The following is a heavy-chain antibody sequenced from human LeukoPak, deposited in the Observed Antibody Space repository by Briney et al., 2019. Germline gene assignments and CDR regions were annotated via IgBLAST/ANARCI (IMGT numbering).Heavy chain of an antibody. CDR3: AKDMERAATGSVDS. V-gene: IGHV3-74*01. J-gene: IGHJ5*01. CDR1: GFTFSSYW. D-gene: IGHD6-13*01. Sequence: GGSLRLSCAASGFTFSSYWMHWVRQAPGKGLVWVSRINSDGSSTSYADSVKGRFTISRDNAKNSLYLQMNSLRVEDTAFYYCAKDMERAATGSVDSWGQGTLVTVSS. CDR2: INSDGSST.